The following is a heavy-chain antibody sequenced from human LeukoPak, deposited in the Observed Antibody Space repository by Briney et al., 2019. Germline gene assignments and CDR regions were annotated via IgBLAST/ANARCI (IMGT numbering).Heavy chain of an antibody. V-gene: IGHV4-39*07. CDR3: ARIGYSYGPQYYFDY. CDR1: GGSISSSSYY. J-gene: IGHJ4*02. Sequence: SETLSLTCTVSGGSISSSSYYWGWIRQPPGKGLEWIGEMSHSGSTNYNPSLKSRVTISVDTSKNQFFLTLRSVAAADTAFYYCARIGYSYGPQYYFDYWGQGTLVTVSS. D-gene: IGHD5-18*01. CDR2: MSHSGST.